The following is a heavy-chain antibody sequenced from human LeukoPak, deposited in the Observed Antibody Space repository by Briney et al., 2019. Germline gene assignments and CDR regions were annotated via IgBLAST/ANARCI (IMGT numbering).Heavy chain of an antibody. J-gene: IGHJ4*02. CDR2: ISGSGGSA. Sequence: GGSLRLSCAASGFTFSSYAMSWVRQAPGKGLEWGSGISGSGGSAYHADSVKGRFTISRDNSKNTLYLQMNRLRAEDTAVYYCAKRGLAAALFRWGQGTLVTVSS. CDR3: AKRGLAAALFR. V-gene: IGHV3-23*01. CDR1: GFTFSSYA. D-gene: IGHD6-13*01.